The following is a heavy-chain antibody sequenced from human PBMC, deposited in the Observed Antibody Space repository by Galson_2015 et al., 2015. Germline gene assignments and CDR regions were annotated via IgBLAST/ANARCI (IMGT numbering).Heavy chain of an antibody. Sequence: SLRLSCAASGFTFSSYGMHWVRQAPGKGLEWVAGIWSDGTNKYYADSVKGRFTISRDNSQNTLYLQMDSLRAEDTAVYYCAKSDCGSDCRRSDYWGQGSLVTVSS. CDR2: IWSDGTNK. V-gene: IGHV3-33*06. CDR3: AKSDCGSDCRRSDY. J-gene: IGHJ4*02. D-gene: IGHD2-21*02. CDR1: GFTFSSYG.